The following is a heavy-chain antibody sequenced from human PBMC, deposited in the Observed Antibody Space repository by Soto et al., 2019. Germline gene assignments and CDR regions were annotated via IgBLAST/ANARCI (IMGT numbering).Heavy chain of an antibody. D-gene: IGHD3-10*01. CDR3: ARDQKELWFGEPYYYYYMDV. CDR1: GGSISSYY. V-gene: IGHV4-59*01. J-gene: IGHJ6*03. Sequence: SETLSLTCTVSGGSISSYYWSWIRQPPGKGLEWIGYIYYSGSTNYNPSLKSRVTISVDTSKNQFSLKLSSVTAADTAVYYCARDQKELWFGEPYYYYYMDVWGKGTTVTVSS. CDR2: IYYSGST.